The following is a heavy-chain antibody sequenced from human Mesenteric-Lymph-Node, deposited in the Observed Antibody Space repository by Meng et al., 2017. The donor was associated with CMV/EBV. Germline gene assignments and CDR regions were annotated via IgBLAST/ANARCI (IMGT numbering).Heavy chain of an antibody. CDR3: ARDEGLFSYFDY. D-gene: IGHD2-21*01. V-gene: IGHV1-69*06. Sequence: CKASGGTFGTSAISWVRHAPGQGLEWMGGIIPIYGTANYAQKFQGRVTITADKSTSTAYMELSSLRSEDTAVYYCARDEGLFSYFDYWGQGTLVTVSS. CDR1: GGTFGTSA. CDR2: IIPIYGTA. J-gene: IGHJ4*02.